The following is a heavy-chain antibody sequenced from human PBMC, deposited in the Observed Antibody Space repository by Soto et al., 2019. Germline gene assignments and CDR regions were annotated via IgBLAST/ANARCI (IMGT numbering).Heavy chain of an antibody. J-gene: IGHJ4*02. CDR3: AKRPLTAAGFDY. CDR1: GFTFSNYA. V-gene: IGHV3-23*01. CDR2: ITGSGGGT. D-gene: IGHD6-13*01. Sequence: GGSLRLSCAASGFTFSNYAMTWVRQAPGKGLEWVSVITGSGGGTYFVDSVKGRFTISRDNSKNTVYLQMNSLRAEDTTVYYCAKRPLTAAGFDYWGQGTLVTVSS.